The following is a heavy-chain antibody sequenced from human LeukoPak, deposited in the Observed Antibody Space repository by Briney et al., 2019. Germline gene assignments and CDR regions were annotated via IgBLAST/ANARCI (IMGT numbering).Heavy chain of an antibody. D-gene: IGHD5-18*01. Sequence: SETLSLTCAVYGGSFSGYYWSWIRQPPGKGLEWIGEINHSGSTNYNPSLKSRVTISVDTSKNQFSLKLSSVTAADTAVYYCARGTAWIQLWFSSNYFDYWGQGTLSPSPQ. J-gene: IGHJ4*02. CDR3: ARGTAWIQLWFSSNYFDY. V-gene: IGHV4-34*01. CDR1: GGSFSGYY. CDR2: INHSGST.